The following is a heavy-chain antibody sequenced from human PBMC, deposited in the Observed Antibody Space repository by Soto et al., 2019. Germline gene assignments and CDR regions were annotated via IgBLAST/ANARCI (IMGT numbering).Heavy chain of an antibody. V-gene: IGHV4-39*01. D-gene: IGHD5-18*01. CDR1: GGSISSSGHY. CDR2: IYYSGST. CDR3: ARRGFRSGYGGLYNWFDP. Sequence: PSETLSLTCTVSGGSISSSGHYWGWIRQSPGKGLEWIGSIYYSGSTYYNPSLRSRVTISVDTSKNQFSLRLTSVTAADTGVYFCARRGFRSGYGGLYNWFDPWGQGTLVTVPQ. J-gene: IGHJ5*02.